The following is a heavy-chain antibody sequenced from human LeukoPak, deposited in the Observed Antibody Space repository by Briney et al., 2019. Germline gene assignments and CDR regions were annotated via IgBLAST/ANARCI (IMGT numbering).Heavy chain of an antibody. D-gene: IGHD3-16*01. CDR3: TRGAGWLIDY. Sequence: SETLSLTCTVSGGSISDYYRGWVRQPPGKGLEWIGYFYNSGSSTYNPSLKSRVTISVDTSKEQFSLKVNSVTAADTAVYYCTRGAGWLIDYWGQGILVTVSS. J-gene: IGHJ4*02. CDR2: FYNSGSS. CDR1: GGSISDYY. V-gene: IGHV4-59*01.